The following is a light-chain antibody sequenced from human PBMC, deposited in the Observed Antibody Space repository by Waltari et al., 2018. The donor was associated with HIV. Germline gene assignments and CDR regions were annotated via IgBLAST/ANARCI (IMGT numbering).Light chain of an antibody. J-gene: IGLJ3*02. V-gene: IGLV2-8*01. CDR3: SSYAGSNNRWV. CDR2: EVS. CDR1: SSDVGGYDS. Sequence: QSALTQPPSASGSPGPSVTISCTGTSSDVGGYDSVSCYQHPPGKAPTLMIYEVSKRPSGVPDRFSGSKSGSTASLTVSVLQAEDEADYYCSSYAGSNNRWVFGGGTKLTAL.